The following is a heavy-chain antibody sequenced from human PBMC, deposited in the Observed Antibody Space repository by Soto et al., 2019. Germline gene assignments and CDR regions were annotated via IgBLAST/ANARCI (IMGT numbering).Heavy chain of an antibody. CDR3: AKQLGAHFDY. Sequence: PGGSLRLSCAASGFTFSSYAMNWVRQAPGKGLEWVSTITGSGSSTYYADSVKGRFTISRDNSKNTLYLQMNSLRAEDTAVYYCAKQLGAHFDYWGQGTLVTVSS. J-gene: IGHJ4*02. CDR2: ITGSGSST. CDR1: GFTFSSYA. D-gene: IGHD6-13*01. V-gene: IGHV3-23*01.